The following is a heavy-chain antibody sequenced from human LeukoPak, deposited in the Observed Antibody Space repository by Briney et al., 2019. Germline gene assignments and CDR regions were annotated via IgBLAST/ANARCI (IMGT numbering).Heavy chain of an antibody. Sequence: GGTLRLSCAASGFTFSSYGMSWVRQAPGKGLEWVSALSHSFGSTYYADSVKGRFTISRDNSKNTLYLQMSSLRAEDTAVYYCAKGGSSSWVYFDYWGQGTLVTVSS. CDR3: AKGGSSSWVYFDY. D-gene: IGHD6-13*01. CDR1: GFTFSSYG. CDR2: LSHSFGST. V-gene: IGHV3-23*01. J-gene: IGHJ4*02.